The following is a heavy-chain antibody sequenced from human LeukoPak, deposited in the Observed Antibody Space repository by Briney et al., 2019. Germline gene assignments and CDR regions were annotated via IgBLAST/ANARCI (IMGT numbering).Heavy chain of an antibody. Sequence: SETLSLTCAVYGGSFSGYYWSWIRQPPGKGLEWIGEINHRRSTNYNPSLKSRVTMSVDTSKNQFSLNLSSVTAADTAVYYCARVAVATKGNYGPLDYWGQGTLVTVSS. CDR2: INHRRST. V-gene: IGHV4-34*01. CDR1: GGSFSGYY. CDR3: ARVAVATKGNYGPLDY. J-gene: IGHJ4*02. D-gene: IGHD4-17*01.